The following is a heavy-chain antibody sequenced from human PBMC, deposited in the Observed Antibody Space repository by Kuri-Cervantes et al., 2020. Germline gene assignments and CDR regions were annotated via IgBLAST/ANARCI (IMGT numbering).Heavy chain of an antibody. CDR1: GFTFSDYY. V-gene: IGHV3-11*04. CDR3: ARVIKTSWFVRGHFDY. J-gene: IGHJ4*02. D-gene: IGHD3-10*01. CDR2: ISSSGSTI. Sequence: GESLKISCAASGFTFSDYYMSWIRQAPGKGLEWVSYISSSGSTIYYADSVKGRFTISRDNAKNSLYPQMNSLRAEDTAVYYCARVIKTSWFVRGHFDYWGQGTLVTVSS.